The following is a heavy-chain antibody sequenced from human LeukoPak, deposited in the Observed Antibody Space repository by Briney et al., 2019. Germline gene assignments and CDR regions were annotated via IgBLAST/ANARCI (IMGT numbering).Heavy chain of an antibody. V-gene: IGHV1-8*01. CDR3: ARSGAFGFGVYFDF. CDR1: GYTFTSYD. CDR2: MNPNSGNT. J-gene: IGHJ4*02. D-gene: IGHD3-10*01. Sequence: ASVKVSCKASGYTFTSYDINWVRQATGQGLEWMGWMNPNSGNTGYAQKFQGRVTMTRDTSISTAYMELRSLRSGDTAVYYCARSGAFGFGVYFDFWGQGTLVTVSS.